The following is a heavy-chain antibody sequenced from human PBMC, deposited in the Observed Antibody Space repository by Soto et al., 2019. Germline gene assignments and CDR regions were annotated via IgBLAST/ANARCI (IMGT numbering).Heavy chain of an antibody. D-gene: IGHD6-19*01. Sequence: QVQLQESGPGLVKPSETLSLTCTVSGGSISSYYWSWIRQPPGKGLEWIGYIYYSGSTNYNPSLKSRVTISVDTSKHQFSLKLSSVTAADTAVYYCAREELQGGWLVRNWYFDLWGRGTLVTVSS. V-gene: IGHV4-59*01. CDR1: GGSISSYY. CDR3: AREELQGGWLVRNWYFDL. J-gene: IGHJ2*01. CDR2: IYYSGST.